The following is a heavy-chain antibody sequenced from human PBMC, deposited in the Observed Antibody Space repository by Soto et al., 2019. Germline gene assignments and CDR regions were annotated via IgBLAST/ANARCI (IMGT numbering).Heavy chain of an antibody. CDR1: GGSISSYY. Sequence: SETLSLTCTVSGGSISSYYWSWIRQPPGKGLEWIGYIYYSGSTNYNPSLKSRVTISVDTSKNQFSLKLSSVTAADTAVYYCARDRGFGESAYNWCDPWGQGTLVTVSS. J-gene: IGHJ5*02. CDR3: ARDRGFGESAYNWCDP. CDR2: IYYSGST. V-gene: IGHV4-59*01. D-gene: IGHD3-10*01.